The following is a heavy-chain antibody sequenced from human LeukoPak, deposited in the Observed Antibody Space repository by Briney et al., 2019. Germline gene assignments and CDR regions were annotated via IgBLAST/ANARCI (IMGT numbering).Heavy chain of an antibody. D-gene: IGHD3-22*01. CDR3: ARDYYDSSGYYWGNDY. CDR2: INPSGGST. Sequence: ASVKVSCKASGYTFTSYYMHWVRQAPGQGLEWMGIINPSGGSTSYAQKFQGRVTMTRDMSTSTVYMELSSLRSEDTAVYYCARDYYDSSGYYWGNDYWGQGTLVTVSS. J-gene: IGHJ4*02. V-gene: IGHV1-46*01. CDR1: GYTFTSYY.